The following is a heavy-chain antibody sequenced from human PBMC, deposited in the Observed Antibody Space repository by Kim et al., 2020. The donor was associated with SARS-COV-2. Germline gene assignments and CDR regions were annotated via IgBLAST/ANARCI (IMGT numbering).Heavy chain of an antibody. Sequence: SYAASVKDRFTISRDNAKNSLYLQMNSLRAEDTAVYYCARDAAEGLSQDYWGQGTLVTVSS. J-gene: IGHJ4*02. CDR3: ARDAAEGLSQDY. D-gene: IGHD6-19*01. V-gene: IGHV3-21*01.